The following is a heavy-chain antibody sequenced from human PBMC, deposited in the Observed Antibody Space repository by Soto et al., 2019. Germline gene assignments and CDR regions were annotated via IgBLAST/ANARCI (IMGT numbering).Heavy chain of an antibody. D-gene: IGHD6-13*01. CDR1: GYTLTELS. V-gene: IGHV1-46*01. CDR3: ARDTAAGVYNWFAP. J-gene: IGHJ5*02. CDR2: INPSGGST. Sequence: GASVKVSCKVSGYTLTELSMHWVRQAPGQGLEWMGVINPSGGSTNYAQKFHGRVTMTRDTSTSTVYMELSSLRSEDTAVYYCARDTAAGVYNWFAPWGQGTLVTVSS.